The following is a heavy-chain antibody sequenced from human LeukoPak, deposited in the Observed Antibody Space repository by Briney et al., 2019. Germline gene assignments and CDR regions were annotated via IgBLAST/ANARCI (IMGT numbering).Heavy chain of an antibody. CDR2: ISGSSRYI. D-gene: IGHD4-17*01. V-gene: IGHV3-21*01. J-gene: IGHJ4*02. Sequence: GGSLRLSCAASGFTFTTYSMNWVRQAPGKGLEWVSTISGSSRYIYFADSVGGRFTISRDNAKNSLYLQMNSLRAEDTAVYYCARRLSNGDYGNDYWGQGALVTVSS. CDR3: ARRLSNGDYGNDY. CDR1: GFTFTTYS.